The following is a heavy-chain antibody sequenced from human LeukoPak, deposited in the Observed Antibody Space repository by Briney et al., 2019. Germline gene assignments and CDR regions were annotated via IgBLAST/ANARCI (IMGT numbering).Heavy chain of an antibody. CDR2: IYTSGST. D-gene: IGHD1-26*01. CDR3: ASSIVGAKWYYYYMDV. Sequence: SETLSLTCTVSGGSISSGSYYWSWIRQPAGKGLEWIGRIYTSGSTNYNPSLKSRVTISADTSKNQFSLKLSSVTAADTAVYYCASSIVGAKWYYYYMDVWGKGTTVTVSS. J-gene: IGHJ6*03. CDR1: GGSISSGSYY. V-gene: IGHV4-61*02.